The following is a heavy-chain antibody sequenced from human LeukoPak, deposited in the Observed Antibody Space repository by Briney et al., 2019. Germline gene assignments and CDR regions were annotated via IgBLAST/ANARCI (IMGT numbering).Heavy chain of an antibody. CDR3: ARGIAVAGTWFDP. Sequence: GASVNVSCKASGYTFTSYDINWVRQATGQGLEWMGWMNPNSGNTGYAQKFQGRVTMTRNTSISTAYMELSSLRSEDTAVYYCARGIAVAGTWFDPWGQGTLVTVSS. CDR1: GYTFTSYD. V-gene: IGHV1-8*01. CDR2: MNPNSGNT. D-gene: IGHD6-19*01. J-gene: IGHJ5*02.